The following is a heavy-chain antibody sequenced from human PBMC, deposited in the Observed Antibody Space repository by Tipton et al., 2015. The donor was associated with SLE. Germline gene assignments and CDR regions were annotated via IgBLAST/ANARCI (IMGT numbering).Heavy chain of an antibody. CDR1: GDSISSGAYY. CDR3: ARGGGETGYYMDV. CDR2: IYNLGNT. V-gene: IGHV4-31*03. D-gene: IGHD3-10*01. Sequence: TLSLTCSVSGDSISSGAYYWGWFRQHPGKGLEWIGYIYNLGNTYYNPSLKSRLARSIDTSKNQFSLTLSSVTAADTAVHYCARGGGETGYYMDVWGKGTTVTVSS. J-gene: IGHJ6*03.